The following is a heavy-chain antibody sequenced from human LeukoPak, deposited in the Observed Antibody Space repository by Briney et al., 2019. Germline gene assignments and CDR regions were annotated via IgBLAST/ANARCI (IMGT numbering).Heavy chain of an antibody. CDR1: GGSFSSGSYY. CDR3: ARSAYYYDSSGYYPFDY. CDR2: IYYSGST. D-gene: IGHD3-22*01. J-gene: IGHJ4*02. Sequence: SETLSLTCTVSGGSFSSGSYYWSWIRQPPGKGLEWIGYIYYSGSTNYNPSLKSRVTISVDTSKNQFSLKLSSVTAADTAVYYCARSAYYYDSSGYYPFDYWGQGTLVTVSS. V-gene: IGHV4-61*01.